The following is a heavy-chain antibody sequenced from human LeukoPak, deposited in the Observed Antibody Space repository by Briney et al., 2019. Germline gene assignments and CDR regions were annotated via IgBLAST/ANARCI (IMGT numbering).Heavy chain of an antibody. D-gene: IGHD5-12*01. Sequence: PGGSLRLSCAASGFTFSSYSMNWVRQAPGKGLEWVSSISSSSSYIYYADSVEGRFTISRDNAKNSLYLQMNSLRAEDTAVYYCARDAAIVATISYFDYWGQGTLVTVSS. CDR3: ARDAAIVATISYFDY. CDR1: GFTFSSYS. V-gene: IGHV3-21*01. CDR2: ISSSSSYI. J-gene: IGHJ4*02.